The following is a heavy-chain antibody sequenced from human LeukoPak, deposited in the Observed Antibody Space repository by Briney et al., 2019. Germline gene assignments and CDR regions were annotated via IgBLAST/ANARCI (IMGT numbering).Heavy chain of an antibody. CDR1: GFTFSSYG. Sequence: GGSLRLSCAASGFTFSSYGMHWVRQAPGKGLEWVAVIWYAGSNKYYADPVKGRFTISRDNSKNTLYLQMNSLRAEDTAVYYCAKDSTMVTNPNYFDYWGQGTLVTVSS. J-gene: IGHJ4*02. V-gene: IGHV3-33*06. D-gene: IGHD4-17*01. CDR2: IWYAGSNK. CDR3: AKDSTMVTNPNYFDY.